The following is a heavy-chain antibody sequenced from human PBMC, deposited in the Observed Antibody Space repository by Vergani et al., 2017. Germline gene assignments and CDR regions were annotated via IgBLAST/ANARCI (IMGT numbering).Heavy chain of an antibody. D-gene: IGHD1-26*01. CDR2: INPSGGST. V-gene: IGHV1-46*03. CDR1: GYTFTSYS. CDR3: ARGAQVGGETVDY. J-gene: IGHJ4*02. Sequence: QVQLVQSGAEVKKPGASVKVSCKASGYTFTSYSMHWVRQAPGQGLQWMGIINPSGGSTSYAQKFQGRVTMTRDTPTSTVYMELSSRRSEDTAVYYCARGAQVGGETVDYWGQGALVTVSS.